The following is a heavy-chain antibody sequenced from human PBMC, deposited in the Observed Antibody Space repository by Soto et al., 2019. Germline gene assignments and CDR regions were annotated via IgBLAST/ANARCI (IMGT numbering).Heavy chain of an antibody. CDR2: IYYSGST. V-gene: IGHV4-59*01. CDR3: ARDGGIAVAGRYKVHPRLNAFDI. Sequence: SETLSLTCTVSGGCISSYYWSWIRQPPGKGLEWIGYIYYSGSTNYNPSLKSRVTISVDTSKNQFSLKLSSVTAADTAVYYCARDGGIAVAGRYKVHPRLNAFDIWGQGTMVTVSS. D-gene: IGHD6-19*01. J-gene: IGHJ3*02. CDR1: GGCISSYY.